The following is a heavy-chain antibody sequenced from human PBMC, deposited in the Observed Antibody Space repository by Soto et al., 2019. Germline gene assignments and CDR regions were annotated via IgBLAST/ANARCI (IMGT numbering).Heavy chain of an antibody. CDR1: GSRFSNYV. D-gene: IGHD2-2*02. Sequence: SVKVSCKVSGSRFSNYVISWVRQAPGHGLEWLGWIIPIFNSTKYAQNFQGRVTITADKSTSTASLELSSLRSDDTAVYFCAREGRGKKAGYNGLVSLGYWGQGTLVTVSS. CDR3: AREGRGKKAGYNGLVSLGY. J-gene: IGHJ4*02. CDR2: IIPIFNST. V-gene: IGHV1-69*06.